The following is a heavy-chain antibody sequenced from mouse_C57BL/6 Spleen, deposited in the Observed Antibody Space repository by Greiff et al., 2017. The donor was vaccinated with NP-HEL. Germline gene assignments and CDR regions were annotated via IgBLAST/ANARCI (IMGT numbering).Heavy chain of an antibody. Sequence: DVQLVESGGGLVKPGGSLKLSCAASGFTFSSYAMSWVRQTPEKRLEWVATISDGGSYTYYPDNVKGRFTISRDNAKNNLYLQMSHLKSEDTAMYYCAREGDYGYDGYYFDYWGQGTTLTVSS. CDR3: AREGDYGYDGYYFDY. CDR1: GFTFSSYA. CDR2: ISDGGSYT. V-gene: IGHV5-4*01. D-gene: IGHD2-2*01. J-gene: IGHJ2*01.